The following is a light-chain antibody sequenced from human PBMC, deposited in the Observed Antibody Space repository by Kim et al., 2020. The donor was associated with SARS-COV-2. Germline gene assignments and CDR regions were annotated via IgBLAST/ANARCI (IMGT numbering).Light chain of an antibody. CDR2: EVS. V-gene: IGLV2-8*01. Sequence: QSVNISCTGTSSDVGGYNYVYWYQQHPGKAPKLMIYEVSKRPSGVPDRFSGSKSGNTASLTVSGLQAEDEADYYCSSYAGSNNFKVFGGGTQLTVL. CDR3: SSYAGSNNFKV. CDR1: SSDVGGYNY. J-gene: IGLJ3*02.